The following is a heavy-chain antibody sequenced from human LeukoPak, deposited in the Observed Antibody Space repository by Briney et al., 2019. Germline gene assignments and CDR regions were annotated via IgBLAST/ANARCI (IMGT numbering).Heavy chain of an antibody. CDR3: ARQKGYGSGSYHATNWFDP. V-gene: IGHV1-18*01. D-gene: IGHD3-10*01. Sequence: ASVKVSCKASGYTFTSYGISWVRQAPGQGLEWMGWISAYNGNTNYAQKLQGRATMTTDTSTSTAYMELRSLRSDDTAVYYCARQKGYGSGSYHATNWFDPWGQGTLVTVSS. J-gene: IGHJ5*02. CDR1: GYTFTSYG. CDR2: ISAYNGNT.